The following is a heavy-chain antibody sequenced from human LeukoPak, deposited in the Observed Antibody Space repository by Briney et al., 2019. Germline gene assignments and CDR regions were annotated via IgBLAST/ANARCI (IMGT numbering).Heavy chain of an antibody. CDR3: ARGLGGYNPFDY. Sequence: PSETLSLTCTVSGGSISSGGYYWSWIRQHPGKGLEWIGYIYYSGSTYYNPSLKSRVTISVDTSKNQFSLKLSSVTAADTAVYYCARGLGGYNPFDYWGQGTLVTVSS. CDR2: IYYSGST. CDR1: GGSISSGGYY. V-gene: IGHV4-31*03. D-gene: IGHD5-24*01. J-gene: IGHJ4*02.